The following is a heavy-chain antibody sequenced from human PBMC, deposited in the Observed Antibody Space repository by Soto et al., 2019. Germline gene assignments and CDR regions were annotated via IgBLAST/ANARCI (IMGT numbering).Heavy chain of an antibody. CDR2: INPLPTSGST. CDR1: GYGYASYY. D-gene: IGHD6-13*01. V-gene: IGHV1-46*01. CDR3: ARDLAAAAY. Sequence: WKARGYGYASYYMHWLRQAPGQGLEWMAIINPLPTSGSTNYAQKFQGRVTVTRDTSTSTVYMELSSLGSEDTAIYYCARDLAAAAYWGQGTLVTVSS. J-gene: IGHJ4*02.